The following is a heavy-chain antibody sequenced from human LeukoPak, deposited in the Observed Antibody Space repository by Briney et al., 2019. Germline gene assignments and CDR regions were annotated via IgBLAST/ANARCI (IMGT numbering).Heavy chain of an antibody. CDR3: YSAFDWFNFDY. CDR1: GGSFSGYY. Sequence: SETLSLTCAVYGGSFSGYYWSWIRQPPGKGLEWIGEINHSGGTYYNPSLKSRVTISVDTSKNQFSLKLRSVTAADTAVYYCYSAFDWFNFDYWGQGTLVTVSS. D-gene: IGHD3-9*01. CDR2: INHSGGT. V-gene: IGHV4-34*01. J-gene: IGHJ4*02.